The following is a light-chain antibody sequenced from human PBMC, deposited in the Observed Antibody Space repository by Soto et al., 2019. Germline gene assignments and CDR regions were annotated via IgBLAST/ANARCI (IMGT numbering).Light chain of an antibody. V-gene: IGKV3-20*01. CDR3: QQYGSSPPRT. CDR1: QSVSNDF. CDR2: GAS. J-gene: IGKJ1*01. Sequence: EIVLTQSPGILSLSPGERATLSCRASQSVSNDFLAWYQQKPGQAPRLLIYGASTRATDVPDRFSGSGSGADFTLSISRLEPEDFAVYYCQQYGSSPPRTFGQGTKLDMK.